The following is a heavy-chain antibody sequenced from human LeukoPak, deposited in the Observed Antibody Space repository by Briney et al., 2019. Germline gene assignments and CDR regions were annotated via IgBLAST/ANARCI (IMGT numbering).Heavy chain of an antibody. V-gene: IGHV3-74*03. CDR2: IRPEGTTT. D-gene: IGHD3-9*01. J-gene: IGHJ4*02. Sequence: GGSLRLSCAASGFTFSTYWMHWVRQAQGKVLGWVSRIRPEGTTTAYADSVKGRFTISRDNAKNTLSLQMNSLSAEDTAVYFCARDLDWILFDYWGQGTLVTVHS. CDR1: GFTFSTYW. CDR3: ARDLDWILFDY.